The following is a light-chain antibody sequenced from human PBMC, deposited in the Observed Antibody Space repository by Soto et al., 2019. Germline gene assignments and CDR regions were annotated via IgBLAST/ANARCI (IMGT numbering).Light chain of an antibody. CDR2: KTS. J-gene: IGKJ1*01. CDR1: QSISSW. Sequence: DIQMTQSPSTLSASVGDRVTITCRASQSISSWLAWYQQKPGKAPKLLIYKTSTLESGVPSRFTGSGSWTEFTLTLSSLQPDDVATYYCQQYHNYWTFGQGTKVEIK. CDR3: QQYHNYWT. V-gene: IGKV1-5*03.